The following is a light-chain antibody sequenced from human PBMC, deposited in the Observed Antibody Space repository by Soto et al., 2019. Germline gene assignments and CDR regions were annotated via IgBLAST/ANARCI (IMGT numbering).Light chain of an antibody. CDR2: DGS. CDR3: QQYYSYSWT. CDR1: QTITTW. J-gene: IGKJ1*01. V-gene: IGKV1-5*01. Sequence: DIPMTQSPPTLSASVGDTATLTCRASQTITTWLAWYQQKPGKAPKLLIYDGSSLESGVPSRFSGSGSGTEFTLTINSLQPDDFATYYCQQYYSYSWTFGQGTKVDIK.